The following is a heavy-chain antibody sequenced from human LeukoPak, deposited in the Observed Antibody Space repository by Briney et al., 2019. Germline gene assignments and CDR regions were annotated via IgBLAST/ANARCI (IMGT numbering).Heavy chain of an antibody. D-gene: IGHD6-6*01. Sequence: MTSETLSLTCAVSGGSISSHYWSWIRQPPGKGLEWIGFIYYSGTTKYNPSLKSRVTISADTSKNQFSLKLSSVTAADTAVYYCARQADDSSSSLVYFDYWGQGTLVTVSS. V-gene: IGHV4-59*08. J-gene: IGHJ4*02. CDR1: GGSISSHY. CDR2: IYYSGTT. CDR3: ARQADDSSSSLVYFDY.